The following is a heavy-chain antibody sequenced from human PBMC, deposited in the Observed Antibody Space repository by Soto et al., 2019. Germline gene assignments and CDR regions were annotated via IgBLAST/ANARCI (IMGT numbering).Heavy chain of an antibody. CDR1: GYTFTGYY. V-gene: IGHV1-2*04. CDR2: INPNSGGT. CDR3: AREYYGSGSYYKPHYYYGMDV. D-gene: IGHD3-10*01. Sequence: QVQLVQSGAEVKKPGASVKVSCKASGYTFTGYYMHWVRQAPGQGLEWMGGINPNSGGTNYAQKLQGWVTMTRDTSISTAYMELSRLRSDDTAVYYCAREYYGSGSYYKPHYYYGMDVWGQGTTVTVSS. J-gene: IGHJ6*02.